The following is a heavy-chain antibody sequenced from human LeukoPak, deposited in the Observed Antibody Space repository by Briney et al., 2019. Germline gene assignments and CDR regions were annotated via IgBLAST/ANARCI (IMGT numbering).Heavy chain of an antibody. D-gene: IGHD1-7*01. V-gene: IGHV3-23*01. Sequence: PGGSLRLSCAASGFTFSSYAMSWVRQAPGKGLEWVSSISGSGGSTYYADSVKGRFTISRDNSKNTLYLQMNSLTAEDTAVYYCAKSITGTIRYFDYWGQGTLVTVSS. CDR2: ISGSGGST. J-gene: IGHJ4*02. CDR1: GFTFSSYA. CDR3: AKSITGTIRYFDY.